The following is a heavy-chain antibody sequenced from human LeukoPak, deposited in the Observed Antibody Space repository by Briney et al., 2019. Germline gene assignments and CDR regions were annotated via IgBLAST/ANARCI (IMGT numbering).Heavy chain of an antibody. CDR1: GFTFSSYA. J-gene: IGHJ5*02. V-gene: IGHV3-21*01. D-gene: IGHD5-18*01. CDR3: ARERGYSYGYEPFDP. CDR2: ISSSSSYI. Sequence: GGSLRLSCAASGFTFSSYAMSWVRQASGKGLEWVSSISSSSSYIYYADSVKGRFTISRDNAKNSLYLQMNSLRAEDTAVYYCARERGYSYGYEPFDPWGQGTLVTVSS.